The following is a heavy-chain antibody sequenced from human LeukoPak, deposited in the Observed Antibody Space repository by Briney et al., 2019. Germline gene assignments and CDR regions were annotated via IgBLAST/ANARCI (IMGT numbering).Heavy chain of an antibody. D-gene: IGHD3-22*01. J-gene: IGHJ4*02. V-gene: IGHV3-23*01. CDR2: ISGSGGST. Sequence: PGGSLRLSCAASGFTFSSYAMSWVRQAPGKGLEWVSAISGSGGSTYYAYSVKGRFTISRDNSKNTLYLQMNRLRAEDTAVYYCAKITADSSGYYSGLVDYYFDYWGQGPLVTVSS. CDR1: GFTFSSYA. CDR3: AKITADSSGYYSGLVDYYFDY.